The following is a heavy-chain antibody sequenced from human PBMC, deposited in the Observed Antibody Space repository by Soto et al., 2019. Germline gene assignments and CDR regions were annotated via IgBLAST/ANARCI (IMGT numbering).Heavy chain of an antibody. Sequence: VQLVQSGAEVKKPGASVKVSCKASGYTFTSYAMHWVRQAPGQRLEWMGWINAGNGNTKYSQKFQGRVTMTRDTFASRAYMELSSLRSEGTAVNYCARGDRAVGDKHDYWGQGTLVTASS. CDR2: INAGNGNT. J-gene: IGHJ4*02. CDR1: GYTFTSYA. V-gene: IGHV1-3*01. CDR3: ARGDRAVGDKHDY. D-gene: IGHD6-19*01.